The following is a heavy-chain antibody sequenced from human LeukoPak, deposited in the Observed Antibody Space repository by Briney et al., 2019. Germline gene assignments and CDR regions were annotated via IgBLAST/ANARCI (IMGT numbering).Heavy chain of an antibody. Sequence: GGSLRLSCAASGFTFSSYWMHWVRQAPGKGLVWVSRIKSDGSTNYADSVKARFTISRDNAKNTVSLQMNSLRAEDTGVYYCARAPSEIGGYYPEYFRHWGQGTLVTVSS. CDR2: IKSDGST. V-gene: IGHV3-74*01. J-gene: IGHJ1*01. CDR3: ARAPSEIGGYYPEYFRH. D-gene: IGHD3-22*01. CDR1: GFTFSSYW.